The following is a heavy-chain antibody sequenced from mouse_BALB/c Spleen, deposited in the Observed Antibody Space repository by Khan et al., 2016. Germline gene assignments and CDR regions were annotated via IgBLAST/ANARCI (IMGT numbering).Heavy chain of an antibody. D-gene: IGHD2-10*02. Sequence: QVQLKQSGAELVRPGSSVKISCKASDYAFSSYWMNWVKQRPGQGLEWIGQIYPGDGDTNYNGKFKGKATLTADKSSSTAYMQLKSLTSEDSAVYYCAREGYGNYVDYWGQGTTLTVSS. J-gene: IGHJ2*01. V-gene: IGHV1-80*01. CDR3: AREGYGNYVDY. CDR1: DYAFSSYW. CDR2: IYPGDGDT.